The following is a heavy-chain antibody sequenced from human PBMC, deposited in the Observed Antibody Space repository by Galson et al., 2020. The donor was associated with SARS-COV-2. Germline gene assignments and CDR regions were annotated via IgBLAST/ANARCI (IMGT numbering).Heavy chain of an antibody. CDR2: IWYDGSNK. CDR1: GFTFSSYG. V-gene: IGHV3-33*06. Sequence: QLGESLKISCAASGFTFSSYGMHWVRQAPGKGLEWVAVIWYDGSNKYYADSVKGRFTISRDNSKNTLYLQMNSLRAEDTAVYYCAKAQDFNLDYWGQGTLVTVSS. CDR3: AKAQDFNLDY. J-gene: IGHJ4*02.